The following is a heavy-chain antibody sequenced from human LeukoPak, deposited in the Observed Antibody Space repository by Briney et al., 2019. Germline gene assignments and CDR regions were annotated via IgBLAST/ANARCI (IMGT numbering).Heavy chain of an antibody. Sequence: SQTLSLTCDISGDSVSSTSAAWDWIRQSPSRGLEWLGRTYYRSQWYKDYAVSVKSRIAINPDTSKNQFSLHLNAVTPEDTAVYYCARERTTNYCSSASCPLFDYWGQGTLVTVSS. CDR1: GDSVSSTSAA. D-gene: IGHD2-2*01. J-gene: IGHJ4*02. CDR3: ARERTTNYCSSASCPLFDY. V-gene: IGHV6-1*01. CDR2: TYYRSQWYK.